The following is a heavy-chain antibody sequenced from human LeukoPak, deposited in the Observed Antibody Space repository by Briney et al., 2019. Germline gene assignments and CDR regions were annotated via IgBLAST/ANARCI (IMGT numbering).Heavy chain of an antibody. CDR3: TREICGGDCYYYYYYYYMDV. CDR2: IRSKAYGGTT. D-gene: IGHD2-21*01. Sequence: TGGSQRLSCTASGFTFGDYAMSWVRQAPGKGQEWVGFIRSKAYGGTTEDAASVKGRFTISRDDSKSIAYLQMNSLKTEDTAMYYCTREICGGDCYYYYYYYYMDVWGKGTTVTVSS. V-gene: IGHV3-49*04. CDR1: GFTFGDYA. J-gene: IGHJ6*03.